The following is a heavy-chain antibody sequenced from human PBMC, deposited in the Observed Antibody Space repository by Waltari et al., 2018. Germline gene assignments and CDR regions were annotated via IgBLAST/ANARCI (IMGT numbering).Heavy chain of an antibody. CDR2: TRNKANSYTT. CDR3: ARGRGLRYFDWLAFH. J-gene: IGHJ4*02. V-gene: IGHV3-72*01. CDR1: GFTFSDHY. D-gene: IGHD3-9*01. Sequence: EVQLVESGGGLVQPGGSLRLSCAASGFTFSDHYMDWVRQAPGKGLEWVGRTRNKANSYTTEYAASVKGRFTISRDDSKNSLYLQMNSLKTEDTAVYYCARGRGLRYFDWLAFHWGQGTLVTVSS.